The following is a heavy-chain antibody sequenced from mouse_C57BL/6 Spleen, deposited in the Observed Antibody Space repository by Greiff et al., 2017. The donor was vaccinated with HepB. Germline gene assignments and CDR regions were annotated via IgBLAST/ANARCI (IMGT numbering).Heavy chain of an antibody. J-gene: IGHJ2*01. CDR2: IYPGSGST. V-gene: IGHV1-55*01. CDR1: GYTFTSYW. Sequence: QVQLKQPGAELVKPGASVKMSCKASGYTFTSYWITWVKQRPGQGLEWIGDIYPGSGSTNYNEKFKSKATLTVDTSSSTAYMQLSSLTSEDSAVYYCARWDYGSSLYYFDYWGQGTTLTVSS. CDR3: ARWDYGSSLYYFDY. D-gene: IGHD1-1*01.